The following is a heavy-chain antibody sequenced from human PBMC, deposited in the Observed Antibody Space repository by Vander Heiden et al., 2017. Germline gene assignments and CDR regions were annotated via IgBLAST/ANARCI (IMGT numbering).Heavy chain of an antibody. J-gene: IGHJ5*02. Sequence: EVQLVESGGCLVKPGGSLRLSCAASGFTFRSDSMNWARQAQGKGLEWVSSISSSSSYIYYADSVKGRFTISRDNAKNSLYLQMNSLRAEDTAVYYCARDRDPYSSGWYGWFDPWGQGTLVTVSS. D-gene: IGHD6-19*01. CDR1: GFTFRSDS. CDR2: ISSSSSYI. CDR3: ARDRDPYSSGWYGWFDP. V-gene: IGHV3-21*01.